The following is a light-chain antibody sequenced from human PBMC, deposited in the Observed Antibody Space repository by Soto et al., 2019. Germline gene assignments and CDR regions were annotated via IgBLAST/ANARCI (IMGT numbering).Light chain of an antibody. CDR2: DVN. V-gene: IGLV2-18*02. J-gene: IGLJ1*01. CDR1: SSDVGSYNR. Sequence: QSVLTQPASVSVPPGQSIAVSCTGTSSDVGSYNRVSWYQQPPGTAPKLIIYDVNNRPLGVPDRFFGSKSGNTASLTISGLQAEDEADYYCCSYTTRTTYVFGTGTKVTVL. CDR3: CSYTTRTTYV.